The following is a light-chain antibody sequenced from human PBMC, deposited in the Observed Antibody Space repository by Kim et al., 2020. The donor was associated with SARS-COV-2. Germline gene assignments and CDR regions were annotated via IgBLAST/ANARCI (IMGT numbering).Light chain of an antibody. CDR1: QSVTSR. Sequence: SVTPGDRAPLSCGASQSVTSRVAWYQQTPGQAPRLLISGASPRATGIPAIFSGSGSETEFTLTISSLQSEDFAVYYCKQYNNWNYTFGQGTKLEI. CDR3: KQYNNWNYT. CDR2: GAS. J-gene: IGKJ2*01. V-gene: IGKV3-15*01.